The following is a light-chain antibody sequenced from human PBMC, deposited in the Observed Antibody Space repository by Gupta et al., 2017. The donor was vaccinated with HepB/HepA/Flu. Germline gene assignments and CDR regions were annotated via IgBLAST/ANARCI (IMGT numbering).Light chain of an antibody. V-gene: IGLV2-8*01. J-gene: IGLJ2*01. Sequence: QSALTHPPPASGSPGQSAPIPCPGTTSDVGGYTYASWYQHHPGKAPKLMIFEVYHRPSGVPDRFSGSKSGNTASLTVSGLQAEDEADYYCSSYAGSDNLVFGGGTKLTVL. CDR3: SSYAGSDNLV. CDR1: TSDVGGYTY. CDR2: EVY.